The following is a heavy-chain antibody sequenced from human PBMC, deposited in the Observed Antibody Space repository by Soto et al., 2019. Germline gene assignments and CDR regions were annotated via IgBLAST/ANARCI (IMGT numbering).Heavy chain of an antibody. CDR1: GYTFTGYY. J-gene: IGHJ6*02. V-gene: IGHV1-2*02. Sequence: ASVKVSCKASGYTFTGYYMHWVRQAPGQGLEWMGWINPNSGGTNYAQKFQGRVTMTRDTSISTAYMELSRLRSDDTAVYYCARVRDIVVVPAAIPSDYYYYGLDVWGQVPTVTVSS. D-gene: IGHD2-2*01. CDR3: ARVRDIVVVPAAIPSDYYYYGLDV. CDR2: INPNSGGT.